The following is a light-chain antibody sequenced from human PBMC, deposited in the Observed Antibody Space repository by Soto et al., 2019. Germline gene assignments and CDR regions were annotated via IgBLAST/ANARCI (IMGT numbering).Light chain of an antibody. CDR1: SSDVGGYNY. Sequence: QSVLTQPRSVSGSPGQSVTISCTGTSSDVGGYNYVSWYRQHPGKAPKLMIYDVSKRPSGVPDRFSGSKSGNTASLTISGLQAEDEADYYCCSYAGSYTFGFGTGTRSPS. CDR2: DVS. CDR3: CSYAGSYTFG. J-gene: IGLJ1*01. V-gene: IGLV2-11*01.